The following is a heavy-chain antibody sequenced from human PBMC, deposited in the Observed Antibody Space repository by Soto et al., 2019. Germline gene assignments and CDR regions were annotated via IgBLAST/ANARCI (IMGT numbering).Heavy chain of an antibody. V-gene: IGHV6-1*01. D-gene: IGHD6-19*01. CDR1: RDSVSSNSAA. CDR3: VRERGYDSRWVTRWIAP. CDR2: TYYRSKWNT. Sequence: PSQTLSLTCAISRDSVSSNSAACNWSRQSPSRGLEWLGRTYYRSKWNTDYAISVKSLITINPDTSKNQFSLQLNSVTPEDTAVYYCVRERGYDSRWVTRWIAPWGQGTLVTVSS. J-gene: IGHJ5*02.